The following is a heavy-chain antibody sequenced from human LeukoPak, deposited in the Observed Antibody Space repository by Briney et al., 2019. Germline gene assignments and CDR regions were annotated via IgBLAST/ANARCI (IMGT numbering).Heavy chain of an antibody. D-gene: IGHD1-26*01. Sequence: SETLSLTCTVSGGSISSYYWSWIRQPPGKGLEWIGYIYYSGSTSYNPSLKSRVTISVDTSKNQFSLKLSSVTAADTAVYYCAREEALGSGSFDYWGQGTLVTVSS. J-gene: IGHJ4*02. CDR1: GGSISSYY. V-gene: IGHV4-59*01. CDR3: AREEALGSGSFDY. CDR2: IYYSGST.